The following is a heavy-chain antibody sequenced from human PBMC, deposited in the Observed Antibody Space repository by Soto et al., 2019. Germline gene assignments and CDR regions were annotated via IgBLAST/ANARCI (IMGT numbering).Heavy chain of an antibody. CDR1: GGTFSSYA. V-gene: IGHV1-69*13. J-gene: IGHJ4*02. CDR3: ARGPGYYYGSGSYLGY. Sequence: SVKVSCKASGGTFSSYAISWVRQAPGQGLEWMGGIIPIFGTANYAQKFQGRVTITADESTSTAYMELGSLRSEDTAVYYCARGPGYYYGSGSYLGYWGQGTLVTSPQ. CDR2: IIPIFGTA. D-gene: IGHD3-10*01.